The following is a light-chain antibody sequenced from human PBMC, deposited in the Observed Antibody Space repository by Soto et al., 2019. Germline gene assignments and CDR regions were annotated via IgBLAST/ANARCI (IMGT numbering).Light chain of an antibody. CDR3: SSYTSSITL. CDR2: DVS. J-gene: IGLJ2*01. V-gene: IGLV2-14*01. CDR1: SSDVGGYNY. Sequence: QSALTQPASLSGSPGQSITISCTGTSSDVGGYNYVSWYQQHPGKAPKLMIYDVSNRPSGVSNRFSGSKSGNTASLTISGLQAEDEAYYYCSSYTSSITLFCGGTKLTVL.